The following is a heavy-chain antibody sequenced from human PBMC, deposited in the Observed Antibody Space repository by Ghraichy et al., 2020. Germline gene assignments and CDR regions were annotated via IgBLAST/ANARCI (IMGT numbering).Heavy chain of an antibody. V-gene: IGHV3-30*18. CDR3: AKDPHPFAAPGTTGVDY. CDR2: ISYDGRDK. CDR1: GFTFSTYG. J-gene: IGHJ4*02. D-gene: IGHD6-13*01. Sequence: GGSLRLSCAASGFTFSTYGIHWVRQAPGKGLDWVAVISYDGRDKYYGDSVKGRFTISRDNSKNTLYLQMNTLRAEDTAVYYCAKDPHPFAAPGTTGVDYWGQGTLVTVSS.